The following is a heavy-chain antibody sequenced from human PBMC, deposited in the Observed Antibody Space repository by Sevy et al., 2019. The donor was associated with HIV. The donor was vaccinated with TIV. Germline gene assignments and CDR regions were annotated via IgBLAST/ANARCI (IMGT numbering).Heavy chain of an antibody. CDR2: ISSSGSTI. V-gene: IGHV3-11*01. CDR3: ARVYYYGSGSYHRLRFNWFDP. J-gene: IGHJ5*02. D-gene: IGHD3-10*01. Sequence: GGSLRLSCAASGFTFSDYYMSWIRQAPGKGLEWVSYISSSGSTIYYADSVKGRFTISRDNAKNSLYLQMNSLRAEDTAVYYCARVYYYGSGSYHRLRFNWFDPWGREPWSPSPQ. CDR1: GFTFSDYY.